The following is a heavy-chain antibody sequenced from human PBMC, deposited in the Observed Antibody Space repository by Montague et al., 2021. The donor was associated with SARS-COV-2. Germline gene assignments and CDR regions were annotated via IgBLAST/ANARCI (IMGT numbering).Heavy chain of an antibody. V-gene: IGHV4-31*03. CDR2: IDKSGTT. Sequence: TLSLTCTVSGGSISYGGYFWNWIRQHPGKGLEWTGYIDKSGTTQYNPSLKSRVSLSVDTSKNQFSLNLRSATAADTALYYCARGARQGYGFRLGSFDSWGQGTLVTVSS. J-gene: IGHJ4*02. D-gene: IGHD3-10*01. CDR1: GGSISYGGYF. CDR3: ARGARQGYGFRLGSFDS.